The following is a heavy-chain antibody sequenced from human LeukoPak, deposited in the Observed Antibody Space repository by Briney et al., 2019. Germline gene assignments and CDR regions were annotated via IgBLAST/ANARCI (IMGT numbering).Heavy chain of an antibody. D-gene: IGHD3-16*01. CDR3: ARDPGYGSWSPVWGGMDG. V-gene: IGHV3-74*01. CDR1: GFTFSSSW. J-gene: IGHJ6*03. CDR2: ITRDGSST. Sequence: GGSLRLSCAASGFTFSSSWMHWVRQAPGKGLVWVSRITRDGSSTTYADTVKGRFTTSRDNAKNTLYLQMDSLRDDDTAVYYCARDPGYGSWSPVWGGMDGWGNGTTVIVS.